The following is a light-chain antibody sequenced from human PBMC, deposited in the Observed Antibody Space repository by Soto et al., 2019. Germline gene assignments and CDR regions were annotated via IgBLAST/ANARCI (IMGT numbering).Light chain of an antibody. J-gene: IGKJ5*01. CDR1: QSISSY. V-gene: IGKV1-39*01. CDR2: AAS. CDR3: QQSYSTPFT. Sequence: IQLTQSPSSLSASVGDRVTITRRASQSISSYLNWYQQKPGKAPKLLIYAASSLQSGVPSRFSGSGSGTDFTLTISSLQPEDFETDYCQQSYSTPFTFGQGTRLEI.